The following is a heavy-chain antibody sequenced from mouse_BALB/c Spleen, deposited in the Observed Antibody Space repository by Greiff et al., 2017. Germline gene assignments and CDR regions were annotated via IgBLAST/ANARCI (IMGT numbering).Heavy chain of an antibody. V-gene: IGHV1-5*01. Sequence: EVQLQQSGTVLARPGASVKMSCKASGYTFTSYWMHWVKQRPGQGLEWIGAIYPGNSDTSYNQKFKGKAKLTAVTSTSTAYMELSSLTNEDSAAYYCTRDYGSSYWYFDVWGAGTTVTVSS. CDR1: GYTFTSYW. CDR2: IYPGNSDT. D-gene: IGHD1-1*01. CDR3: TRDYGSSYWYFDV. J-gene: IGHJ1*01.